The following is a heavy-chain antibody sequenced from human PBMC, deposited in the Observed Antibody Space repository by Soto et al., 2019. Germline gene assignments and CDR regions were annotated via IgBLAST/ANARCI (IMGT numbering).Heavy chain of an antibody. V-gene: IGHV1-2*02. J-gene: IGHJ4*02. CDR1: GYTFTGYF. CDR2: INPRSGDT. Sequence: ASVKVSCKASGYTFTGYFIHWVRQAPGQGLEWMGWINPRSGDTNYAQNVQGRVTMTRDTSITTAYMELSTLRSDDTAVYYCAKGWEVIMGAHYWGQGTLVTVS. D-gene: IGHD1-26*01. CDR3: AKGWEVIMGAHY.